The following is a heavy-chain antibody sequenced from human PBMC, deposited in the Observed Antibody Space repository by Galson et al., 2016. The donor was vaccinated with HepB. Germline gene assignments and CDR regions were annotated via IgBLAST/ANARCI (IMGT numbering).Heavy chain of an antibody. CDR1: GFPFSSHW. D-gene: IGHD4-23*01. J-gene: IGHJ5*02. V-gene: IGHV3-74*01. CDR2: INSDGTIS. Sequence: SLRLSCAASGFPFSSHWMHWARQVPGKGLAWVARINSDGTISNYADSVKGRFTISRDNAKNTLYLQMNSLRVDDTAIYYCGRDHSVVLTTAYNWFDPWGQGTLVTVSS. CDR3: GRDHSVVLTTAYNWFDP.